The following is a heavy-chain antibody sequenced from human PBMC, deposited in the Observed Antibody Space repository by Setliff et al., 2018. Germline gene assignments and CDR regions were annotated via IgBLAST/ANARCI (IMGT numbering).Heavy chain of an antibody. J-gene: IGHJ3*02. Sequence: ASVKVSCKASAKTFTAYYVHWVRQAPGQGLEWMGWINPNSGGTNSAQKFQGRVTITAGESATTAYMELSSLRAEDTAVYYCAKSMTTVTTGGNEAFDIWGQGTMVTVSS. CDR1: AKTFTAYY. CDR2: INPNSGGT. V-gene: IGHV1-2*02. CDR3: AKSMTTVTTGGNEAFDI. D-gene: IGHD4-17*01.